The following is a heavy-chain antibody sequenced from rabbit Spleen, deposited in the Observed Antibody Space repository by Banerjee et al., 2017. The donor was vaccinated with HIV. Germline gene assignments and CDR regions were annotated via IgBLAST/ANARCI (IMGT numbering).Heavy chain of an antibody. J-gene: IGHJ6*01. Sequence: QEQLVESGGGLVQPEGSLTLTCTASGFSFSSSAWICWVRQAPGKGLEWIACIYAGSSGSTYYASWAKGRFTISETSSTTVTLQMTSLTAADTATYFCARDTSSSFSSYGMDLWGPGTLVTV. CDR1: GFSFSSSAW. D-gene: IGHD1-1*01. CDR2: IYAGSSGST. V-gene: IGHV1S45*01. CDR3: ARDTSSSFSSYGMDL.